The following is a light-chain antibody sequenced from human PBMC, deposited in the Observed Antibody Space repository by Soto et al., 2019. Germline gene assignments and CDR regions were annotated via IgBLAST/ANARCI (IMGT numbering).Light chain of an antibody. J-gene: IGKJ1*01. CDR3: QQYDSSPRT. Sequence: EIMLTQSPAPLSLSPGERATLSCRASQGVSSYLAWYQQKPGQAPRLLIYGASSRATGIPDRFSGSGSGTDFTLTISRLEPEDFAVYYCQQYDSSPRTFGQGTKVDNK. CDR2: GAS. CDR1: QGVSSY. V-gene: IGKV3-20*01.